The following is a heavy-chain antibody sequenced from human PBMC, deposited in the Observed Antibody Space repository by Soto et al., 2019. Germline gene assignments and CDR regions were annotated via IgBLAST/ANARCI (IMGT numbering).Heavy chain of an antibody. CDR3: ARTLDYGGSAGTNWFDP. D-gene: IGHD2-15*01. V-gene: IGHV4-30-2*01. CDR1: GDSISSGAYS. J-gene: IGHJ5*02. Sequence: QLQLQESGSGLVKPSETLSLTCTVSGDSISSGAYSWSWIRLPPGKRLEWIGYIYHRGTSHYNPYLKSRVTMSVDRSRNQFSLNLRSVTAADTAVYYCARTLDYGGSAGTNWFDPWGQGTLVTVSS. CDR2: IYHRGTS.